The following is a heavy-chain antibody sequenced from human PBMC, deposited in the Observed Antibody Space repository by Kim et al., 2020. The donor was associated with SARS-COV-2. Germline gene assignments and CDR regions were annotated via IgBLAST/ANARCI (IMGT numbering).Heavy chain of an antibody. V-gene: IGHV3-23*01. CDR1: GLTFSSYA. J-gene: IGHJ4*02. Sequence: GGSLRLSCAASGLTFSSYAMSWVRQAPGKGLEWVSAISGSGGSTYYADSVKGRFTISRDNSKNTLYLQINSLRAEDTAVYYCAKGKGGKDYHRIYSSSFIFDYWGQGTLVTVSS. CDR3: AKGKGGKDYHRIYSSSFIFDY. D-gene: IGHD6-13*01. CDR2: ISGSGGST.